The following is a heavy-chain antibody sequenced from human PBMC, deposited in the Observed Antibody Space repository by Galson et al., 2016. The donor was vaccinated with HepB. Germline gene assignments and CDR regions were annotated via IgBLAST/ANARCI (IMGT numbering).Heavy chain of an antibody. CDR3: ARGGPHNNYFDY. CDR1: GFTVSSNY. D-gene: IGHD1-1*01. CDR2: IHSGGGE. J-gene: IGHJ4*02. Sequence: SLRLSCAASGFTVSSNYMNWVRQPPGKGLEWVSFIHSGGGEYYTPPVKGRFTISTDNSKNTMYLQMNNLRAVDTSIYYCARGGPHNNYFDYWGQGTLVTVSS. V-gene: IGHV3-53*01.